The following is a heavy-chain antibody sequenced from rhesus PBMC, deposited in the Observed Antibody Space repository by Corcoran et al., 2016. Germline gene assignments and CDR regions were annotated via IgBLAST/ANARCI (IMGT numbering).Heavy chain of an antibody. Sequence: QVQLQESGPELVKPSETLSLTCVVSGGSLNSNFWNWSRQPPGEGLEWLGYISGSSGTTYYNPSLKSRVTISKDTSENQFSLKLTSMTAADTAVYYCARGGYYRVAGLDSWGQGVVVTVSS. CDR3: ARGGYYRVAGLDS. CDR1: GGSLNSNF. D-gene: IGHD3-28*01. V-gene: IGHV4-165*01. CDR2: ISGSSGTT. J-gene: IGHJ6*01.